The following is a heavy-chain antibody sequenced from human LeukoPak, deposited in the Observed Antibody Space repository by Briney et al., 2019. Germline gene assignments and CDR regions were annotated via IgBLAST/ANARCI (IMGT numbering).Heavy chain of an antibody. CDR3: ARELDYYDSSGYPGDY. CDR1: GFTFSSYS. CDR2: ISSSSSTI. Sequence: GGSLRLSCAASGFTFSSYSMNWVRQAPGKGLEWVSYISSSSSTIYYADSVKGRFTISRDNAKNSLYLQMNSLRDEDTAVHYCARELDYYDSSGYPGDYWGQGTLVTVSS. J-gene: IGHJ4*02. D-gene: IGHD3-22*01. V-gene: IGHV3-48*02.